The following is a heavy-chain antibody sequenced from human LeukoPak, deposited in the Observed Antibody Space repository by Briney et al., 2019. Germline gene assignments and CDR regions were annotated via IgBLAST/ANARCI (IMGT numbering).Heavy chain of an antibody. D-gene: IGHD2-15*01. V-gene: IGHV3-64*01. CDR2: ISYDGGST. J-gene: IGHJ3*01. CDR3: ARVEFGTDRGGGLDV. CDR1: GFTFSTYA. Sequence: GGSLRLSCAASGFTFSTYAMHWVRQAPGKGLEYVSAISYDGGSTYYATSLKGRFSISRDNSKNTLYLQMGSLRAEDMAAYYCARVEFGTDRGGGLDVWGQGTMVTVSS.